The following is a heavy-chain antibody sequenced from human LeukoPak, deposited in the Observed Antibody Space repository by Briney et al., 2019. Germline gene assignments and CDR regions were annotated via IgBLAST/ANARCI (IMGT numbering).Heavy chain of an antibody. V-gene: IGHV3-30*02. CDR3: AKDQYDYVWGSYRYKRAFDY. Sequence: GGSLRLSCAASGFTFCNYNMNWVRHAPGKGLEWVAFIRYDGSNKYYADSVKGRFTISRDNSKNTLYLQMNSLRAEDTAVYYCAKDQYDYVWGSYRYKRAFDYWGQGTLVTVSS. CDR2: IRYDGSNK. CDR1: GFTFCNYN. D-gene: IGHD3-16*02. J-gene: IGHJ4*02.